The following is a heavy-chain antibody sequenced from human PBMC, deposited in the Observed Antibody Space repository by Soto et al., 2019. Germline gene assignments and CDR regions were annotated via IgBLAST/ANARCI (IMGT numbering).Heavy chain of an antibody. CDR1: GFTFSSYA. J-gene: IGHJ4*02. V-gene: IGHV3-23*01. Sequence: EVQLLESGGGLVQPGGSLRLSCAASGFTFSSYAMTWVRQAPGKGLEWVSAISASGGSTFYADSGKGRFTISRDNSKDTLYLHMSSLRVEDTAVYFCAKDGPYGDDPRGYFDYWGQGTLVTVSS. CDR2: ISASGGST. CDR3: AKDGPYGDDPRGYFDY. D-gene: IGHD4-17*01.